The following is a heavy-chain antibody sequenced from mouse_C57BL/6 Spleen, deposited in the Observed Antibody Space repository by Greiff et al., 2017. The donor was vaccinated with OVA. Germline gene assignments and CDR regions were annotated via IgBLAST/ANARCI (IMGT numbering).Heavy chain of an antibody. Sequence: VQLQQPGAELVKPGASVKMSCKASGYTFTSYWITWVKQRPGQGLEWIGNIYPGSGSTNYNEKFKSKATLTVDTPSSKAYMQISSLTSEDSAVYYCARGSSFAYWGQGTTLTVSA. D-gene: IGHD1-1*01. V-gene: IGHV1-55*01. CDR3: ARGSSFAY. CDR1: GYTFTSYW. J-gene: IGHJ2*01. CDR2: IYPGSGST.